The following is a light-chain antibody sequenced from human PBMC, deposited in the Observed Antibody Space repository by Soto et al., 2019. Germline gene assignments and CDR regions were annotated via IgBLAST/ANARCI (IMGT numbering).Light chain of an antibody. J-gene: IGLJ1*01. CDR3: SSYTSSSTPLWV. CDR1: SSDVGGYNY. V-gene: IGLV2-14*01. CDR2: EVS. Sequence: QSVLTQPDSVSGSPGQSITISCTGTSSDVGGYNYVSWYQQHPGKAPNLMIYEVSNRSSGVSNRFSGSKSGNTASLTISGLQAEDEADYYCSSYTSSSTPLWVFGTGTKVTVL.